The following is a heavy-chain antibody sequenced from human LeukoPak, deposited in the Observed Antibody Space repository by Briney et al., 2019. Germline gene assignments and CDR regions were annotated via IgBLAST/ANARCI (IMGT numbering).Heavy chain of an antibody. D-gene: IGHD6-13*01. J-gene: IGHJ4*02. V-gene: IGHV4-39*01. CDR1: GGSISSSSYY. CDR2: IYYSGST. Sequence: SETLSLTCTVSGGSISSSSYYWGWIRRPPGKGLEWIGSIYYSGSTYYNPSLKSRVTISVDTSKNQFSLKLSSVTAADTAVYYCERVAAAADIDYWGQGTLVTVSS. CDR3: ERVAAAADIDY.